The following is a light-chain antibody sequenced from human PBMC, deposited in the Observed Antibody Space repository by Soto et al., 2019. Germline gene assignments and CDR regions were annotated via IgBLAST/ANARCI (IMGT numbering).Light chain of an antibody. CDR3: QQYNNWPPP. V-gene: IGKV3-15*01. Sequence: EFVCTPSHSTLSLSPGERATLSSRASQSVSSNLAWYQQKPGQAPRLLIYGASTRATGIPARFSGSGSGTEFTLTISSLQSEDFAVYYCQQYNNWPPPFGQGTKVEIK. CDR2: GAS. J-gene: IGKJ1*01. CDR1: QSVSSN.